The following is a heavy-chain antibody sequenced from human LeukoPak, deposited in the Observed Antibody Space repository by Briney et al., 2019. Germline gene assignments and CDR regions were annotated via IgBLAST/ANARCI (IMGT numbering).Heavy chain of an antibody. CDR3: ARANDIVVVPAAIGEYYYYYYGMDV. CDR1: GFTFSSYS. V-gene: IGHV3-21*01. J-gene: IGHJ6*02. D-gene: IGHD2-2*01. Sequence: GGSLRLSCAASGFTFSSYSMNWVRQAPGKGLEWVSSISSSSSYIYYADSVKGRLTISRDNAKNSLYLQMNSLRAEDTAVYYCARANDIVVVPAAIGEYYYYYYGMDVWGQGTTVTVSS. CDR2: ISSSSSYI.